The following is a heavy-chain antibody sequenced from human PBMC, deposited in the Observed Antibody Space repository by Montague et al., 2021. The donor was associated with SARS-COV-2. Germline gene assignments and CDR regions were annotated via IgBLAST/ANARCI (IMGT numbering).Heavy chain of an antibody. V-gene: IGHV6-1*01. CDR2: TYYRSMWKS. D-gene: IGHD6-13*01. J-gene: IGHJ4*02. CDR3: VRGIEAAGSYDY. CDR1: EDSVSSNSAT. Sequence: CAISEDSVSSNSATWNWIRQSPSRGLEWLGRTYYRSMWKSDYARSAKSRIAINPDTSKNQFSQQLSSVTPEDTALYYCVRGIEAAGSYDYWGQGTLVTVSS.